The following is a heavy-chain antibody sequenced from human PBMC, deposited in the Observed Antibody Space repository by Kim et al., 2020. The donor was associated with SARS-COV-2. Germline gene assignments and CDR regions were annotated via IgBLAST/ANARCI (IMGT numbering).Heavy chain of an antibody. V-gene: IGHV3-7*01. CDR1: GFTFSTYW. J-gene: IGHJ1*01. CDR3: ARTHYGDSV. D-gene: IGHD4-17*01. CDR2: INQGGTEK. Sequence: GGSLRLSCAASGFTFSTYWMTWVRQAPGKGLEWVANINQGGTEKYYVYSVKGRFTISRDNAKNSLFLDVNSLRVEDPAVYYCARTHYGDSVWGQGTLVT.